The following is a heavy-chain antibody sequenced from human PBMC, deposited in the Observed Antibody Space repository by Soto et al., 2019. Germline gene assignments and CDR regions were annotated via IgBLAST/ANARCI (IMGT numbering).Heavy chain of an antibody. Sequence: EVQLLNSGGGLVQPGGSLRLSCAASGFTFSNYDMNWVRQAPGKGLEWVSAISGRGSSTYYADSVKGRFTISRYDSKNTAYLQMNSLRAEDTAVYYCAKGSIVAGAIRYDLDYWGQGTLVTVSS. J-gene: IGHJ4*02. CDR1: GFTFSNYD. CDR2: ISGRGSST. D-gene: IGHD2-2*01. CDR3: AKGSIVAGAIRYDLDY. V-gene: IGHV3-23*01.